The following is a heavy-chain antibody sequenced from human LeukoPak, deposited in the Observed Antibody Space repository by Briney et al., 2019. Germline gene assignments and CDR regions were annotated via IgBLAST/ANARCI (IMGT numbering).Heavy chain of an antibody. CDR1: GGSISSSSYY. J-gene: IGHJ4*02. V-gene: IGHV4-39*01. D-gene: IGHD6-13*01. CDR3: ARHTPYSSSWYFDY. CDR2: IYYSGST. Sequence: SETLSLTCTVSGGSISSSSYYWGWIRQPPGKGLEWVGSIYYSGSTYYNPSLKSRVTISVDTSKNQFSLKLSSVTAADTAVYYCARHTPYSSSWYFDYWGQGTLVTVSS.